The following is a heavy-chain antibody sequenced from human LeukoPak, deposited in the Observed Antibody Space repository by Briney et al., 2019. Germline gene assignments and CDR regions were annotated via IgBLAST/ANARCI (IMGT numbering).Heavy chain of an antibody. CDR3: ARDGHYDILTGYFQD. CDR1: GFTFSDYF. Sequence: GGSLRLSCVASGFTFSDYFMSWIRQAPGKGLEWLSFINSEGNNIYYADSVKGRFTISRDNAKNSLYLQMNSLRAEDTAVYYCARDGHYDILTGYFQDWGQGTLVTVSS. J-gene: IGHJ1*01. V-gene: IGHV3-11*01. D-gene: IGHD3-9*01. CDR2: INSEGNNI.